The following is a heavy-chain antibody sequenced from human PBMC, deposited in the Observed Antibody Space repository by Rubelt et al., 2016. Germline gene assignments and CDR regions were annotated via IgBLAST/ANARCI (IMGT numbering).Heavy chain of an antibody. J-gene: IGHJ4*02. CDR2: ISYDGSNK. D-gene: IGHD1-7*01. CDR3: AKVNIWSYRDFDY. V-gene: IGHV3-30*04. Sequence: EGLVQPGGSLGLSCSASGFTFSSYAMHWVRQAPGKGLEWVAVISYDGSNKYYADSVKGRFTISRDDSKNTLYLQMNSLRAEDTAVYYCAKVNIWSYRDFDYWGQGSLVTVSS. CDR1: GFTFSSYA.